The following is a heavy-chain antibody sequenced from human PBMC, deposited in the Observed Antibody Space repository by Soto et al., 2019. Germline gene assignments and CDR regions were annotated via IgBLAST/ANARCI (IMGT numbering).Heavy chain of an antibody. CDR3: ARARTNYYYMDV. J-gene: IGHJ6*03. V-gene: IGHV4-34*01. CDR1: GGSFSGYY. Sequence: SETLSLTCAVYGGSFSGYYWSWIRQPPGKGLEWIGEINHSGSTNYNPSLKSRVTISVDTSKNQFPLKQSSVTAADSAVYYCARARTNYYYMDVWGKGTTVTVSS. CDR2: INHSGST.